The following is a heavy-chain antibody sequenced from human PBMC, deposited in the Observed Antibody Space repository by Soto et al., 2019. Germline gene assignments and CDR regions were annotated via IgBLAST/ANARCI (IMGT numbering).Heavy chain of an antibody. CDR3: AKGFSGYDYSVDS. CDR2: ISGRSSSK. V-gene: IGHV3-23*01. J-gene: IGHJ4*02. CDR1: GFTFNNYV. D-gene: IGHD5-12*01. Sequence: EVQLLESGGGLAQPGGSLRLSCAASGFTFNNYVMTWVRQAPGKGLEWVSTISGRSSSKYYADSVRGRFTISRDNSKNTLYPRMDSLGPEDTAVYFCAKGFSGYDYSVDSWGQGTLVTVS.